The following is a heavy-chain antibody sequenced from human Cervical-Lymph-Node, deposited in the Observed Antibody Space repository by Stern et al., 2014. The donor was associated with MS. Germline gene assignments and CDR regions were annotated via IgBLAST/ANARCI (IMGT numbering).Heavy chain of an antibody. CDR1: GFSVSSNY. Sequence: EAQLVESGGGLIQPGGSLRLSCAASGFSVSSNYMSWVRQAPGKGLEWVSVIYSGGKTSYADSVKGRFTISRDNSKNTVYLQMSNLRVEDAAVYYCARDSSSGWHHDYWGQGTLVTVSS. CDR3: ARDSSSGWHHDY. V-gene: IGHV3-53*01. D-gene: IGHD6-19*01. J-gene: IGHJ4*02. CDR2: IYSGGKT.